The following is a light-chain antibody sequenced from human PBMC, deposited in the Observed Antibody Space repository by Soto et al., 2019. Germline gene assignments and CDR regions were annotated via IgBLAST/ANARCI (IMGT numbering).Light chain of an antibody. CDR3: KQYGRSPWT. J-gene: IGKJ1*01. V-gene: IGKV3-20*01. Sequence: EIVLTQSPGTLSLSPGERATLSCRASESVSTSYFAGYQQKRGQAPRLLIYAASIRPTGIPDRFTGTGSGTNFTLTINRLEPEDFGVYYCKQYGRSPWTFGQGT. CDR2: AAS. CDR1: ESVSTSY.